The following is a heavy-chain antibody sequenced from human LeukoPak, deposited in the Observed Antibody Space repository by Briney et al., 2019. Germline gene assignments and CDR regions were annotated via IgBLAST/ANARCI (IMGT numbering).Heavy chain of an antibody. CDR2: IYPGDSDA. V-gene: IGHV5-51*01. D-gene: IGHD1-26*01. CDR1: GYSFTNYW. J-gene: IGHJ4*02. CDR3: ARRRDLYSGSYYPFDY. Sequence: GESLKISCRGSGYSFTNYWIGWVRQMPGKGLKWMGIIYPGDSDARYSPSFQGQVTISADKSISTAYLQWSSLKASDTAMYYCARRRDLYSGSYYPFDYWGQGTLVTVSS.